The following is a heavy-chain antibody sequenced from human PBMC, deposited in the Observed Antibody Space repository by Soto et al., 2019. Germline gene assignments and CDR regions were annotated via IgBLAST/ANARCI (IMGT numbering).Heavy chain of an antibody. CDR3: ARDLLAANY. Sequence: QVQLVQSGAEVKKPGASGKLSCKASGYTFTSSYVNWVRQAPGQGLEWVAIINPNGGSTNYAQECQSRVTVTRDTSPSTVFMELSSLHSHETAVYYCARDLLAANYWGPGTLVNVSS. V-gene: IGHV1-46*01. J-gene: IGHJ4*02. D-gene: IGHD2-15*01. CDR2: INPNGGST. CDR1: GYTFTSSY.